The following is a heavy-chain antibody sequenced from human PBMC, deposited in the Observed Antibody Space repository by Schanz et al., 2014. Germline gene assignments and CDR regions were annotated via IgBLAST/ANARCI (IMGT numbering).Heavy chain of an antibody. D-gene: IGHD2-8*02. CDR3: ATMWGYCTATAGQILEVLDV. Sequence: QAQLVESGGGVVRPGRSLRLSCATSGFIFSRFGMHWVRQAPGKGPEWVALVWSDGNTKYYEDSVKGRFTISRDNSMNTLYVQMNSLRADDTAVYYCATMWGYCTATAGQILEVLDVWGQGTMVTVSS. J-gene: IGHJ3*01. CDR2: VWSDGNTK. CDR1: GFIFSRFG. V-gene: IGHV3-33*01.